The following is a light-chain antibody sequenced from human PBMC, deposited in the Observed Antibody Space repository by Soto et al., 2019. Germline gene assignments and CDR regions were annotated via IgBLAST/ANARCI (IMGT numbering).Light chain of an antibody. Sequence: QSLLTQPASVSGSPGQSITISCTGTISDVVGYNYVSWYQQQSGKAPKLMIHEVSNRPSGVSNRFSGSKSGNTASLTISGLQAEDEADYYCRSFTSSRAYVFGIGTKVTVL. J-gene: IGLJ1*01. CDR1: ISDVVGYNY. V-gene: IGLV2-14*01. CDR3: RSFTSSRAYV. CDR2: EVS.